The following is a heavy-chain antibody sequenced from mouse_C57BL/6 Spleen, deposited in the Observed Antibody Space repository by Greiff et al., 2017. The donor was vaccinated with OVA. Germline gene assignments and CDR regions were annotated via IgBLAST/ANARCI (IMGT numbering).Heavy chain of an antibody. CDR2: IDPANGNT. Sequence: EVQLQQSVAELVRPGASVKLSCTASGFNIKNTYMHWVKQRPEQGLEWIGRIDPANGNTKYAPKFPGKATITADTSSNTAYLQLSSLTSEDTAIYYCAPRITTVVARGYWYFDVWGTGTTVTVSS. J-gene: IGHJ1*03. V-gene: IGHV14-3*01. D-gene: IGHD1-1*01. CDR3: APRITTVVARGYWYFDV. CDR1: GFNIKNTY.